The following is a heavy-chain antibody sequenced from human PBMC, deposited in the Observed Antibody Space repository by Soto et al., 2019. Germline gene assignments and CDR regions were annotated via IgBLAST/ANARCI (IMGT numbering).Heavy chain of an antibody. V-gene: IGHV3-30-3*01. J-gene: IGHJ3*02. D-gene: IGHD6-25*01. CDR2: ISYDGSNK. CDR1: GFTFSSYA. Sequence: GGSLRLSCAASGFTFSSYAMHWVRQAPGKGLEWVAVISYDGSNKYYADSVKGRFTISRDNSKNTLYLQMNSLRAEDTAVYYCARDSLSRLAFDIWGQGTMVTVSS. CDR3: ARDSLSRLAFDI.